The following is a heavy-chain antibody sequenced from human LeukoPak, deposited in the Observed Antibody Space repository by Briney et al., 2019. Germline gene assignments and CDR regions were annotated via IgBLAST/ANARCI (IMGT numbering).Heavy chain of an antibody. V-gene: IGHV1-69*04. CDR2: IIPILGIA. D-gene: IGHD2-2*01. CDR1: GGTFSSYA. J-gene: IGHJ5*02. Sequence: SVKVSCKASGGTFSSYAISGVRQAPGQGLEWMGRIIPILGIANYAQKFQGRVTITADKSTSTAYMELSSLRSEDTAVYYCARARVTSTSLDWFDPWGQGTLVTVSS. CDR3: ARARVTSTSLDWFDP.